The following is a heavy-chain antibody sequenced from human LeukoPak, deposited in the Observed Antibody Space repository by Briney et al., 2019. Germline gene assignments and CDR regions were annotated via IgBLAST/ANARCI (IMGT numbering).Heavy chain of an antibody. CDR2: ISNSGSPM. Sequence: PGGSLRLSCAASGFTFSNYEMNWVRQAPGKGLEWVSYISNSGSPMYYADSVKGRFTISRDNAKNSLYLQMNSLRAEDTALYYCATKGTSRLRNDLWGQGTLVTVSS. J-gene: IGHJ5*02. CDR3: ATKGTSRLRNDL. V-gene: IGHV3-48*03. CDR1: GFTFSNYE. D-gene: IGHD5-12*01.